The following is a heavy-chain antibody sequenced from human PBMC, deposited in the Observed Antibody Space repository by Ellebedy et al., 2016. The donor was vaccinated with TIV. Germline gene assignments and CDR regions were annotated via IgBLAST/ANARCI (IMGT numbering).Heavy chain of an antibody. CDR3: ARDSGRRRSWDNDY. V-gene: IGHV3-30-3*01. CDR2: ISYDGSSK. D-gene: IGHD3-10*01. Sequence: GESLKISCAASGFTFNSYAMHWVRQAPGKGLEWVAVISYDGSSKYYADSVKGRFTISRDNSMTTLYLEMNSLRAEDTAVYYCARDSGRRRSWDNDYWGQGTLVTVSS. J-gene: IGHJ4*02. CDR1: GFTFNSYA.